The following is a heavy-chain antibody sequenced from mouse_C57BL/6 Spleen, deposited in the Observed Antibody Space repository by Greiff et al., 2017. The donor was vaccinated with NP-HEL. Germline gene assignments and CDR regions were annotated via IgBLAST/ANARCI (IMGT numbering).Heavy chain of an antibody. D-gene: IGHD2-2*01. J-gene: IGHJ1*03. CDR3: ARWGLPHWDFEV. V-gene: IGHV1-53*01. Sequence: VQLQQSGTELVKPGASVKLSCKASGYTFTSYWMHWVKQRPGQGLEWIGNINPSNGGTNYNEKFKSKATLTVDKSSSTAYMQLSSLTSEDSAVYYCARWGLPHWDFEVLGTGTTVTVSS. CDR2: INPSNGGT. CDR1: GYTFTSYW.